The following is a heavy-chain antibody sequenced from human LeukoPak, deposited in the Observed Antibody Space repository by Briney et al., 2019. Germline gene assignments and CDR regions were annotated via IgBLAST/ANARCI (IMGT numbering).Heavy chain of an antibody. D-gene: IGHD1-26*01. Sequence: PGGSLRLSCAASGFTFSSYAMHWVRQAPGKGLEWVAVISYDGSNKYYADSVKGRFTISRDNSKNTLYLQMNSLRAEDTAVYYCARETRGSYHYYMDVWGKGTTVTVSS. J-gene: IGHJ6*03. CDR1: GFTFSSYA. CDR2: ISYDGSNK. CDR3: ARETRGSYHYYMDV. V-gene: IGHV3-30-3*01.